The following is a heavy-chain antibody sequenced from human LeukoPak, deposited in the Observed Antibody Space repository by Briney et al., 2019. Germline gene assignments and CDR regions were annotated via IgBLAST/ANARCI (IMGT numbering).Heavy chain of an antibody. D-gene: IGHD3-10*01. CDR3: ARDLFSGSPGGLFDP. V-gene: IGHV1-2*02. J-gene: IGHJ5*02. Sequence: ASVKVSCKASGYTFTGYYMHWVRQAPGQGLEWMGWINPNSGGTNYAQKFQGRVTMTGDTSISTAYMELSRLRSDDTAVYYCARDLFSGSPGGLFDPWGQGTLVTVSS. CDR1: GYTFTGYY. CDR2: INPNSGGT.